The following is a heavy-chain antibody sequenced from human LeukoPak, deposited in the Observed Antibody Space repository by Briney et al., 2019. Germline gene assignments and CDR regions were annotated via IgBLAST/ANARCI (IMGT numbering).Heavy chain of an antibody. CDR3: TTILKWELRYYFDI. CDR1: GVTLSNYG. Sequence: GGSLRLSCAVSGVTLSNYGMSWVRQVPGKGLEWVGRIRPKTDAEATDYAAPVKGRFTVSRDDSKSTLYLQMNSLKTEDTAVYYCTTILKWELRYYFDIWGQGTLVTVSS. D-gene: IGHD1-26*01. V-gene: IGHV3-15*01. CDR2: IRPKTDAEAT. J-gene: IGHJ4*02.